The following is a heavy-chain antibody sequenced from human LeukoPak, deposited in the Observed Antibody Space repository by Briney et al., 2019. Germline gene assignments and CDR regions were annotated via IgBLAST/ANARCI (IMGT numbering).Heavy chain of an antibody. J-gene: IGHJ4*02. CDR1: GFTFSSYW. D-gene: IGHD5-18*01. CDR2: IKQDGSNK. V-gene: IGHV3-7*01. CDR3: ARDTPSYGFDY. Sequence: GALRLSCAASGFTFSSYWMSWVRQAPGKGLEWVANIKQDGSNKYYADSVKGRFTISRDNSKNTLYLQMNSLRAEDTAVYYCARDTPSYGFDYWGQGTLVTVSS.